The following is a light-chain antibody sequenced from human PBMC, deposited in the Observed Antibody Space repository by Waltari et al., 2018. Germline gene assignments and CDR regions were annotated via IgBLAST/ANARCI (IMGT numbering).Light chain of an antibody. V-gene: IGKV1-5*01. CDR2: DAS. J-gene: IGKJ1*01. CDR3: QQYNRFSP. Sequence: DTQLSQFPSTLAASVGDRVTITCRAREAINKWLAWYQQKPGKAPKVLIYDASTLQSGSPSRFSGSGSGTEFNLTIDSLQPDDFATYYCQQYNRFSPFGQGTNVEVK. CDR1: EAINKW.